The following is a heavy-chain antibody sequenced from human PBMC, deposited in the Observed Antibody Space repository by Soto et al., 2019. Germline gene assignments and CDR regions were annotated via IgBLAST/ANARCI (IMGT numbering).Heavy chain of an antibody. V-gene: IGHV1-69*11. D-gene: IGHD2-21*01. Sequence: QVHLVQSGTEVKKPGSSVKVSCKASGGTFSSSGFSWVRQAPGQGLEWMGMIVPSLDTTNYAQKFQARVTITAEAVTTTAYMDVRSLGYADMGRYYCARWRLPCSNAEPCAVGVWGQGTRVMVSS. CDR3: ARWRLPCSNAEPCAVGV. J-gene: IGHJ6*02. CDR2: IVPSLDTT. CDR1: GGTFSSSG.